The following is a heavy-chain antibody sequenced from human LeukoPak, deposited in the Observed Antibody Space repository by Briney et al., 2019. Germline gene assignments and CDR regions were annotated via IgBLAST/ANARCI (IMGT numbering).Heavy chain of an antibody. D-gene: IGHD5-18*01. CDR1: GFTFDDYA. J-gene: IGHJ4*02. V-gene: IGHV3-43D*03. CDR2: ISWDGGST. Sequence: GGSLRLSCAVSGFTFDDYAMHWVRQAPGKGLEWVSLISWDGGSTHYADSVKGRFTISRDNAKNSLYLQMNSLRAEDTAVYYCARDLGGYSYGSHFDYWGQGTLVTVSS. CDR3: ARDLGGYSYGSHFDY.